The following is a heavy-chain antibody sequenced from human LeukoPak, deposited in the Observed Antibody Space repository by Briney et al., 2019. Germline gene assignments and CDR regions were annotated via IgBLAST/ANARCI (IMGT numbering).Heavy chain of an antibody. CDR3: ARADPTNTGHEYFDY. D-gene: IGHD2/OR15-2a*01. V-gene: IGHV1-18*01. J-gene: IGHJ4*02. Sequence: AAVKVSCKASGYTFNRYGISWGRQAPGQRPEWRGWNSALTGNIDYAPKFQGRVTMNTDTSTRTAYMELSSLVSADTAVYFCARADPTNTGHEYFDYWGRGTLVTVSS. CDR1: GYTFNRYG. CDR2: NSALTGNI.